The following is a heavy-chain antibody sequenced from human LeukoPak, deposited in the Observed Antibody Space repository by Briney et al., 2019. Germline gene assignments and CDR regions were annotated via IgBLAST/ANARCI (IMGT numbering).Heavy chain of an antibody. Sequence: GGSLRLSCAASGFTFSSHAMHWVRQAPGKGLEWVAVISYDGSNKYYADSVKGRFTISRDNSKNTLYLQMNSLRAEDTAVYYCARDGDGYNPAPFDYWGQGTLVTVSS. CDR1: GFTFSSHA. D-gene: IGHD5-24*01. CDR2: ISYDGSNK. J-gene: IGHJ4*02. CDR3: ARDGDGYNPAPFDY. V-gene: IGHV3-30*01.